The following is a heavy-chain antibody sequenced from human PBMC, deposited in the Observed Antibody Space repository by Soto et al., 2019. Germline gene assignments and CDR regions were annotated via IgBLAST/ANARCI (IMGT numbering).Heavy chain of an antibody. Sequence: GASVKVSCKASGYTFTSYGISWVRQAPGQGLEWMGWISAYNGNTNYAQKLQGRVTMTTDTSTSTAYMELRSLRSDDTAVYYCARVETAYSSSWYGAFDIWAQGTMV. CDR3: ARVETAYSSSWYGAFDI. J-gene: IGHJ3*02. CDR1: GYTFTSYG. D-gene: IGHD6-13*01. V-gene: IGHV1-18*01. CDR2: ISAYNGNT.